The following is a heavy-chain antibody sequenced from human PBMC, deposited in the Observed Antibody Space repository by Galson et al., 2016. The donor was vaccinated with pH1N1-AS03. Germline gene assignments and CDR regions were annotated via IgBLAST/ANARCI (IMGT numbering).Heavy chain of an antibody. CDR2: VTWNSDKM. CDR1: GFTFDDYP. D-gene: IGHD5-18*01. CDR3: VKGAGRYGRSWYSDD. J-gene: IGHJ4*02. V-gene: IGHV3-9*01. Sequence: SLRLSCAASGFTFDDYPMHWVRQVPGKGLEWLSSVTWNSDKMFYADSVKVRFTTSRDNAKNTLYLQMNSLRPEDTALYYCVKGAGRYGRSWYSDDWGQGTLLTVSS.